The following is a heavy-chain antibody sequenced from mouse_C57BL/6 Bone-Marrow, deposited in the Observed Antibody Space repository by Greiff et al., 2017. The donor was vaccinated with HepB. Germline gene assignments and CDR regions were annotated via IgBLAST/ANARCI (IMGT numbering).Heavy chain of an antibody. CDR3: ARSTVVAHWYFDV. Sequence: ESGPGLVKPSQSLSLTCSVTGYSITSGYYWNWIRQFPGNKLEWMGYISYDGSNNYNPSLKNRISSTRDTSKNQFFLKLNSVTTEDTATYYCARSTVVAHWYFDVWGTGTTVTVSS. V-gene: IGHV3-6*01. J-gene: IGHJ1*03. CDR2: ISYDGSN. D-gene: IGHD1-1*01. CDR1: GYSITSGYY.